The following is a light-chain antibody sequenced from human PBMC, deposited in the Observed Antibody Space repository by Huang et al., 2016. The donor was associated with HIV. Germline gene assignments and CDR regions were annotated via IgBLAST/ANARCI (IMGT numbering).Light chain of an antibody. CDR2: AAS. CDR3: QQSYSTPWT. J-gene: IGKJ1*01. V-gene: IGKV1-39*01. Sequence: DIQMTQSPSSLSASVGDRVTITCRASQSISSYLNWYQQKPVKAPKLLIYAASTLQSGVPSRFSGSGSVTDFTLTISSLQPEDFATYYCQQSYSTPWTFGQGTKVEIK. CDR1: QSISSY.